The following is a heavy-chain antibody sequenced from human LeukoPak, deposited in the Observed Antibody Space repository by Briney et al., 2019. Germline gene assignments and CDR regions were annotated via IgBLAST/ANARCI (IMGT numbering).Heavy chain of an antibody. CDR2: ISGSGGST. D-gene: IGHD1-26*01. J-gene: IGHJ5*02. Sequence: PGASLRLSCAASGLTFRSSAMSWVRQAPGKGLEWVSRISGSGGSTYFADSVKGRFTISRDNSKNTLYLQMNSLRGEDTAIYYCAKEVVGATNWFDPWGQGTLVTVSS. CDR3: AKEVVGATNWFDP. V-gene: IGHV3-23*01. CDR1: GLTFRSSA.